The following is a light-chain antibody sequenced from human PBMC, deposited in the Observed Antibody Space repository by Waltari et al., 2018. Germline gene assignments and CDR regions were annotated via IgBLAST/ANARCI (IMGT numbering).Light chain of an antibody. Sequence: NFMLTQPHSVSESPGKTVTISCTRSSGSIASNYVQWYQQRPGSAPTTVIYEDKERPSGVPDRFSCSIDSSSNSASLTISGLKTEDEADYYCQSYDSSNLRVFGGGTKLTVL. J-gene: IGLJ2*01. CDR1: SGSIASNY. CDR2: EDK. V-gene: IGLV6-57*03. CDR3: QSYDSSNLRV.